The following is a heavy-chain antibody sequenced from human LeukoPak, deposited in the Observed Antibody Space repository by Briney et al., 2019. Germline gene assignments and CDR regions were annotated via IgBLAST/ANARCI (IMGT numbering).Heavy chain of an antibody. V-gene: IGHV4-38-2*01. J-gene: IGHJ4*02. CDR1: NSSISSGYY. Sequence: SETLSLTCSVSNSSISSGYYWGWIRQPPGKGLEWIGSIYHSGSTYYHSSLKSRVTISLDTSKNHFSLKLSSVTAADTAVYYCAKASWVSNADAVLWGQGTLVTVSS. D-gene: IGHD1-1*01. CDR2: IYHSGST. CDR3: AKASWVSNADAVL.